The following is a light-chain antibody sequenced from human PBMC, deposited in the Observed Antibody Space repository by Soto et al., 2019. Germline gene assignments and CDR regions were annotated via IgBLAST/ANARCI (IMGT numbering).Light chain of an antibody. CDR2: GNS. J-gene: IGLJ3*02. CDR1: SSNIGAGYD. CDR3: QSYACSLSAWV. V-gene: IGLV1-40*01. Sequence: QSVLTQPPSVSGAQGQRVTISCTGSSSNIGAGYDVHWYQQLPGTAPKLLIYGNSNRPSGVPDRFSGSKSGTSASLAITGLQAEDEADYYCQSYACSLSAWVFGGGTKLTVL.